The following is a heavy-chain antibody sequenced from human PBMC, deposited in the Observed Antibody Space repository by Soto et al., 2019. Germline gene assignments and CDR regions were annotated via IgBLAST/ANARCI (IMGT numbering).Heavy chain of an antibody. Sequence: QVQLQESGPGLVKPSGTLSLTCAVSGGSISSSNWWSWVRQPPGKGLEWIGEIYHSGSTNYNPSLKSRVTIAVDKSKNQFSLKLSSVTAADTAVYYCAKSFMRYGDYEVRWFDPWGQGTLVTVSS. D-gene: IGHD4-17*01. CDR2: IYHSGST. CDR3: AKSFMRYGDYEVRWFDP. V-gene: IGHV4-4*02. CDR1: GGSISSSNW. J-gene: IGHJ5*02.